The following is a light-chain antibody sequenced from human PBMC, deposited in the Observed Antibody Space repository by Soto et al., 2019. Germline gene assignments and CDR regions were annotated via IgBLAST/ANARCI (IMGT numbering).Light chain of an antibody. V-gene: IGLV1-44*01. CDR3: AAWDDSLNGHV. J-gene: IGLJ1*01. Sequence: QSVLTQPPSVSGAPGQRVTISCTGSNSNIGSNTVNWYQQLPGTAPKLLIYSNNQRPSGVPDRFSGSKSGTSASLAISGLQSEDEADYYCAAWDDSLNGHVFGTGTKVTVL. CDR1: NSNIGSNT. CDR2: SNN.